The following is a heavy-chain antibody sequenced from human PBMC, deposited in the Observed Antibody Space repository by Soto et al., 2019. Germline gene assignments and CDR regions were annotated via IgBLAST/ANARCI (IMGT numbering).Heavy chain of an antibody. J-gene: IGHJ3*02. CDR1: GFTFSSYT. Sequence: EVQLLESGGGLVRPGGSLRLSCAASGFTFSSYTMTWVRQAPGERLEWVSSIVGSGDNTYYAGSVKGRSTISRKNPKTTLYLQMTSLRAEDPAVYYCAKYYYGSGSSRAFDIWGQGTMVTVSS. CDR2: IVGSGDNT. D-gene: IGHD3-10*01. CDR3: AKYYYGSGSSRAFDI. V-gene: IGHV3-23*01.